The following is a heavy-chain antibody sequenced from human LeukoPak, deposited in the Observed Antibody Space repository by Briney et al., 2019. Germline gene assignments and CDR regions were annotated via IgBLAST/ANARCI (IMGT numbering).Heavy chain of an antibody. Sequence: GGSLRLSCAASGFTFDDYAMHWVRQAPGKGLEWVSGISWNSGSIGYADSVKGRFTISRDNAKNSLYLQMNSLRAEDTALYYCAKDIRYFDEIGGFFDYWGQGTLVTVSS. D-gene: IGHD3-9*01. CDR2: ISWNSGSI. CDR1: GFTFDDYA. CDR3: AKDIRYFDEIGGFFDY. J-gene: IGHJ4*02. V-gene: IGHV3-9*01.